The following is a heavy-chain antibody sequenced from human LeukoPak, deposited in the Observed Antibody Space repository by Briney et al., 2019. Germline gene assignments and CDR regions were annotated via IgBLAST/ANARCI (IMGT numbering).Heavy chain of an antibody. J-gene: IGHJ5*02. V-gene: IGHV3-23*01. CDR2: ISGAGDIA. Sequence: GGSLRLSCAASGFLFSRRAMSWVRQAPGKGLEWVSSISGAGDIAHYAESVKGRFTISRDNSGNTLYVQMDSLRAEDTAVYYCAKVKSSLTLIGAWGQGTLVTVSS. CDR3: AKVKSSLTLIGA. D-gene: IGHD2-8*01. CDR1: GFLFSRRA.